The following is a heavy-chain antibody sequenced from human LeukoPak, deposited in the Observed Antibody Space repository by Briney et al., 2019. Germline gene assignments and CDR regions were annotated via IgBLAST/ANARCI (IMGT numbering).Heavy chain of an antibody. V-gene: IGHV1-18*01. J-gene: IGHJ4*02. D-gene: IGHD2-15*01. CDR3: ARLRKLGYCSGGSCYSKSDY. Sequence: GASVKVSCKASGYTFTSYGISWVRQAPGQGLEWMGWISAYNGNTNYAQKLQGRVTMTTDTSTSTAYMELRSLRSDDTAVYYCARLRKLGYCSGGSCYSKSDYWGQGTLVTVSS. CDR1: GYTFTSYG. CDR2: ISAYNGNT.